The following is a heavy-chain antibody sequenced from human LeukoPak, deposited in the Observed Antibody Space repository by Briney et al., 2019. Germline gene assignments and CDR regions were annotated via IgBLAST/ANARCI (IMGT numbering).Heavy chain of an antibody. Sequence: PGGSLRLSCAASGFTFSNYYMSWVRQPPGKGLEWVSVIYSGGSTYYADSVKGRFTISRDNSKNTLYLQMNSLRAEDTAVYYCAREPQPYGDYVSDGMDVWGQGTTVTVSS. D-gene: IGHD4-17*01. V-gene: IGHV3-53*01. CDR3: AREPQPYGDYVSDGMDV. CDR1: GFTFSNYY. J-gene: IGHJ6*02. CDR2: IYSGGST.